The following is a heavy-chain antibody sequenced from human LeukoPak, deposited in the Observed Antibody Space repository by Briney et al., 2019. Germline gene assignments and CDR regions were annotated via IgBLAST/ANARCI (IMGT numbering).Heavy chain of an antibody. CDR2: ISWNSGNV. Sequence: PGRSLRLSCAASGFTFDDYAMHWVRQVPGKGLEWVSGISWNSGNVGYADSVKGRFTVSRDNAKNSLYLQMNSLRPEDTAFYYCAKDSTGYGYGRFDDWGQGTLVTVSS. V-gene: IGHV3-9*01. D-gene: IGHD5-18*01. J-gene: IGHJ4*02. CDR1: GFTFDDYA. CDR3: AKDSTGYGYGRFDD.